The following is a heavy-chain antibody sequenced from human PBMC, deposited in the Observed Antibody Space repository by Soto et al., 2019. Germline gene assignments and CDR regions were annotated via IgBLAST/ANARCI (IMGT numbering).Heavy chain of an antibody. D-gene: IGHD3-22*01. J-gene: IGHJ5*02. CDR1: GYTFTSYG. CDR3: ARDFTYYYDSSGYAGRNWFDP. V-gene: IGHV1-18*04. Sequence: ASVKVSCKASGYTFTSYGISWVRQAPGQGLEWMGWISAYNGNTNYAQKLQGRVTMTTDTSTSKAYMELRRLRSDDTAVYYCARDFTYYYDSSGYAGRNWFDPWGQGTLVTLSS. CDR2: ISAYNGNT.